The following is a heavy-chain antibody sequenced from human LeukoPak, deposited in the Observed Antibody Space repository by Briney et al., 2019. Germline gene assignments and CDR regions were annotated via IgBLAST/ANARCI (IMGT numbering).Heavy chain of an antibody. V-gene: IGHV3-23*01. CDR1: GFTFSSYA. CDR2: ISGSGGST. D-gene: IGHD4-17*01. J-gene: IGHJ4*02. CDR3: AKDRYGDYHFDY. Sequence: GSLRLSCAASGFTFSSYAMSWVRPAPGKGLEWVSAISGSGGSTYYADSVKGRFTISRDNSKNTLYLQMNSLRAEDTAVYYCAKDRYGDYHFDYWGQGTLVTVSS.